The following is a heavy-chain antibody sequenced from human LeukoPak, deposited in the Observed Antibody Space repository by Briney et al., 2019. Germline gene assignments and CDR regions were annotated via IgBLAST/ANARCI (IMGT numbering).Heavy chain of an antibody. D-gene: IGHD3-3*01. CDR2: MYSGANT. CDR1: GGSLSSETSS. V-gene: IGHV4-39*07. Sequence: SETLSLTCSVSGGSLSSETSSWGWIRQPPGTRLDWIGTMYSGANTYYNPSLKSRVTISVDTSKNQFSLKLSSVTAADTAVYYCARGRPSWRFSHAPYYYYGMDVWGQGTTVTVSS. J-gene: IGHJ6*02. CDR3: ARGRPSWRFSHAPYYYYGMDV.